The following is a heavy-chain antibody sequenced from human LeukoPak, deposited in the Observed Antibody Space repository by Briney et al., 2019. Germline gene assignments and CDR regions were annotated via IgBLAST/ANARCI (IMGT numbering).Heavy chain of an antibody. Sequence: PSETLSLTCTVSGGSISSYYWSSIRQPAGKGLEWIGRIYTSGSTYYNPSLKSRVTMSVDTSKNQFSVKLRSVTAADTAVDNCAREYPVVPPDVWGKGTTVTVSS. V-gene: IGHV4-4*07. CDR3: AREYPVVPPDV. CDR1: GGSISSYY. CDR2: IYTSGST. J-gene: IGHJ6*04. D-gene: IGHD2-2*01.